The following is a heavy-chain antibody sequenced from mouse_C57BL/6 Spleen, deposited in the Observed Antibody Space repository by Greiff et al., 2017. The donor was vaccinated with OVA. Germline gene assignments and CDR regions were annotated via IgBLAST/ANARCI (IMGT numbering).Heavy chain of an antibody. CDR3: ARLLRDDAIDY. Sequence: QVQLQQSGADLVRPGASVKMSCKASGYTFTSYSMHWVKQRPGQGLEWIGYINPSSGYTKYNQKFKDKATLTADKSSSTAYMQLSSLTSEDSAVYYCARLLRDDAIDYWGQGTSVTVAS. CDR2: INPSSGYT. D-gene: IGHD1-1*01. J-gene: IGHJ4*01. V-gene: IGHV1-4*01. CDR1: GYTFTSYS.